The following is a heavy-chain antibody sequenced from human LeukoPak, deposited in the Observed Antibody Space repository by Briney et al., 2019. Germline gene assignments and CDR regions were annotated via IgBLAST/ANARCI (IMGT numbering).Heavy chain of an antibody. V-gene: IGHV3-48*01. D-gene: IGHD6-13*01. Sequence: GGSLRLSCAASGFTFSSYSMNWVRQALGKGLEWVSYISSSSSTIYYADSVKGRFTISRDNAKNSLYLQMNSLRAEDTAVYYCASDPHSAAANWFDPWGQGTLVTVSS. CDR3: ASDPHSAAANWFDP. CDR2: ISSSSSTI. CDR1: GFTFSSYS. J-gene: IGHJ5*02.